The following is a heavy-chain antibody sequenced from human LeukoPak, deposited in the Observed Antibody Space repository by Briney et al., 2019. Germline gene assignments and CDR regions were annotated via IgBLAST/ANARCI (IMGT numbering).Heavy chain of an antibody. Sequence: SETLSLTCTVSGGSISSYYWGWIRQPPGSGLEWIASIYYSGTTYYNPSLKSRVTISVDTSKNQFSLKLSSVTAADTAVYYCARHLSSSGFYYDYWGQGTLVTVSS. CDR3: ARHLSSSGFYYDY. J-gene: IGHJ4*02. CDR2: IYYSGTT. D-gene: IGHD3-22*01. V-gene: IGHV4-39*01. CDR1: GGSISSYY.